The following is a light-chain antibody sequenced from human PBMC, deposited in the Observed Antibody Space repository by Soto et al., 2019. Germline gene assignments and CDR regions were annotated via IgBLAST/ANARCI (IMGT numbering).Light chain of an antibody. J-gene: IGKJ4*01. CDR3: QQYDNLPLT. V-gene: IGKV1-33*01. CDR1: QSIGNW. CDR2: DAS. Sequence: IQMNQSPSTLSASVGDRVILTCRASQSIGNWLAWYQQKPGKAPKLLIYDASNLETGVPSRFSGSGSGTDFTFTISSLQPEDIATYYCQQYDNLPLTFGGGTKVDIK.